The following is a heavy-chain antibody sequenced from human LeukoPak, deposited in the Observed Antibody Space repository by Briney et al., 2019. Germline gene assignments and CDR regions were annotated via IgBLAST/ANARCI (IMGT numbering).Heavy chain of an antibody. D-gene: IGHD6-6*01. CDR3: ARGGSSSYDGYFDY. CDR1: GGSISSYY. V-gene: IGHV4-59*12. CDR2: IYYSGST. J-gene: IGHJ4*02. Sequence: SETLSLTCTVSGGSISSYYWSWIRQPPGKGLEWIGYIYYSGSTNYNPSLKSRVTISVDTSKNQFSLKLSSVTAADTAVYYCARGGSSSYDGYFDYWGQGTLVTVSS.